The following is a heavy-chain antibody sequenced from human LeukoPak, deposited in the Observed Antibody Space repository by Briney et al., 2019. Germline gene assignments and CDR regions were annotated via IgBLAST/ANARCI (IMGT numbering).Heavy chain of an antibody. Sequence: ASVKVSCKASGYTFTSYDINWVRQATGQGLEWMGWMNPNSGNTGYAQKFQDRVTMTRNTSISTAYMELSSLRSEDTAVYYCARTEQWLVPLYYYYGMDVWGQGTTVTVSS. V-gene: IGHV1-8*01. CDR2: MNPNSGNT. J-gene: IGHJ6*02. CDR1: GYTFTSYD. CDR3: ARTEQWLVPLYYYYGMDV. D-gene: IGHD6-19*01.